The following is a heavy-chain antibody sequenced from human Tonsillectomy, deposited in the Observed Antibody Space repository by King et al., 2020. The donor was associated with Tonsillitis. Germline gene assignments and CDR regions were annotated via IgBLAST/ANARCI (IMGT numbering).Heavy chain of an antibody. CDR2: ITRDGGST. CDR3: ATGRLQYFVN. CDR1: GFTFDDYT. V-gene: IGHV3-43*01. Sequence: VQLVESGGVVVKPGGSLRLSCAASGFTFDDYTMHWVRHAPGKGLEWVSLITRDGGSTYYADSVRGRFTISRDNSKNSLYLQMNSLRTEDTALYYCATGRLQYFVNWGQGTLVTVSS. D-gene: IGHD2-21*01. J-gene: IGHJ4*02.